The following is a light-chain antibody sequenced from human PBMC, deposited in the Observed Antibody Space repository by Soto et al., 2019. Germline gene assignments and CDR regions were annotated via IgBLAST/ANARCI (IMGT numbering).Light chain of an antibody. V-gene: IGKV3-15*01. CDR3: QQHNNCPLT. Sequence: EIVMTQSPATLSVSPGDRATLSCRASQNVNTNLAWYQQKPGQAPRLLIYAASTRAAGIPARVSGSGSGTEFTLTISSLQSEDFAVYYCQQHNNCPLTFGGGTEVEIK. CDR2: AAS. J-gene: IGKJ4*01. CDR1: QNVNTN.